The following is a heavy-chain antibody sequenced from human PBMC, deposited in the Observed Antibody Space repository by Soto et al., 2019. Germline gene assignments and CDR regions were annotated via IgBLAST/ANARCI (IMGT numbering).Heavy chain of an antibody. D-gene: IGHD5-18*01. CDR2: IWYDGSNK. CDR1: GFTFSSYG. V-gene: IGHV3-33*01. Sequence: QVQLVESGGGVVQPGRSLRLSCAASGFTFSSYGMHWVRQAPGKGLEWVAVIWYDGSNKYYADSVKGRFTISRDNSKNTLYLQMNSLRAEDTAVYYCARARVDTAMVNRRPGYYYYGMDVWGQGTTVTVSS. J-gene: IGHJ6*02. CDR3: ARARVDTAMVNRRPGYYYYGMDV.